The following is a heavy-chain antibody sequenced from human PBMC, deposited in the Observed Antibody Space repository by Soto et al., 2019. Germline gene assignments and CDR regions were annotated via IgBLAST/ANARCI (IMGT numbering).Heavy chain of an antibody. CDR2: ISSSSSTI. V-gene: IGHV3-48*01. CDR3: ASRTLVAAGYY. J-gene: IGHJ4*02. D-gene: IGHD6-13*01. Sequence: GGSLRLSCAASGFTFSSYSMNWVRQAPGKGLEWVSYISSSSSTIYYADSVKGRFTISRDNAKNSLYLQMNSLRAEDTAVYYCASRTLVAAGYYWGQGTLVTVSS. CDR1: GFTFSSYS.